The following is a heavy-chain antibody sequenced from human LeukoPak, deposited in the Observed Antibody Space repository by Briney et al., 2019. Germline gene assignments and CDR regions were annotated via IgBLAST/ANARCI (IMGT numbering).Heavy chain of an antibody. CDR3: ARVGGITIFGVVTDAYYFDY. CDR2: ISYDGSNK. J-gene: IGHJ4*02. Sequence: GRSLRLSCAASGFTFSSYAMHWVRQAPGKGLEWVAVISYDGSNKYYADSVKGRFTISRDNSKNTLYLQMNSLRAEDTAVYYCARVGGITIFGVVTDAYYFDYWGQGTLVTVSS. V-gene: IGHV3-30-3*01. CDR1: GFTFSSYA. D-gene: IGHD3-3*01.